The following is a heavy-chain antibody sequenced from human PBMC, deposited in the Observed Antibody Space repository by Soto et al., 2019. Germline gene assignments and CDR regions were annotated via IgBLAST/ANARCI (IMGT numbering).Heavy chain of an antibody. CDR1: GGSFSGYY. D-gene: IGHD4-17*01. Sequence: PSETLSLTCAVYGGSFSGYYWSWIRQPPGKGLEWIGEINHSGSTNYNPSLKSRVTISVDTSKNQFSLKLSSVTAADTAVYYCARAGHTTVVTPENWFDPWGQGTLVTVSS. J-gene: IGHJ5*02. V-gene: IGHV4-34*01. CDR3: ARAGHTTVVTPENWFDP. CDR2: INHSGST.